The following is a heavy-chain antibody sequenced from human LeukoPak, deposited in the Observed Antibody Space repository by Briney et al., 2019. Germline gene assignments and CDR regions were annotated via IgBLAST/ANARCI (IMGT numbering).Heavy chain of an antibody. J-gene: IGHJ5*02. CDR2: VSYSGGA. CDR3: AKDSGVVGVNTRFDP. Sequence: SETLSLTCTVSGGSINGFFWSWIRQSPGKGLEWIGYVSYSGGANYNPSLKSRVTISVDTSKNQFSLMLRFVTAADSAVYYCAKDSGVVGVNTRFDPWGQGTLVTVSS. D-gene: IGHD1-26*01. CDR1: GGSINGFF. V-gene: IGHV4-59*01.